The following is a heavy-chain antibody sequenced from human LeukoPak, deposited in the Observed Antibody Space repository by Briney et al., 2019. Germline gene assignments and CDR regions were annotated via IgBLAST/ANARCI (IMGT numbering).Heavy chain of an antibody. D-gene: IGHD3-22*01. V-gene: IGHV1-2*02. Sequence: ASVKVSCKASGYTFTGYYMHWVRQAPGQGLEWMGWINPNSGGTNYAQKFQGRVTMTRDTSISTAYMELSRLRSDDTAVYYCARVVDYYYDSSGYDAFDIWGQGTMVTVSS. J-gene: IGHJ3*02. CDR1: GYTFTGYY. CDR3: ARVVDYYYDSSGYDAFDI. CDR2: INPNSGGT.